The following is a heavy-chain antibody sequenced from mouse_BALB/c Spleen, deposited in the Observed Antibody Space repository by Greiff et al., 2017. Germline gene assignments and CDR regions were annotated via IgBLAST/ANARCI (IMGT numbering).Heavy chain of an antibody. D-gene: IGHD1-1*01. CDR2: ISSGSSTI. V-gene: IGHV5-17*02. CDR1: GFTFSSFG. J-gene: IGHJ3*01. Sequence: EVHLVESGGGLVQPGGSRKLSCAASGFTFSSFGMHWVRQAPEKGLEWVAYISSGSSTIYYADTVKGRFTISRDNPKNTLFLQMTSLRSEDTAMYYCARSGITTVVAPFAYWGQGTLVTVSA. CDR3: ARSGITTVVAPFAY.